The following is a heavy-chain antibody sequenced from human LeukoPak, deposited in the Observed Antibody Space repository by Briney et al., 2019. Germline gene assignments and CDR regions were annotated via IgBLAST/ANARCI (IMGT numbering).Heavy chain of an antibody. CDR3: AKDIGMRGSGSYLRAFDI. CDR1: GFTFDDYA. CDR2: IGWNSGSI. D-gene: IGHD1-26*01. Sequence: PGRSLRLSCAASGFTFDDYAMHWVRPAPGKGLEGVSGIGWNSGSIGYADSVRGRFTISRDNAKNSLYLQMNSLRAEDTALYYCAKDIGMRGSGSYLRAFDIWGQGTMVTVSS. V-gene: IGHV3-9*01. J-gene: IGHJ3*02.